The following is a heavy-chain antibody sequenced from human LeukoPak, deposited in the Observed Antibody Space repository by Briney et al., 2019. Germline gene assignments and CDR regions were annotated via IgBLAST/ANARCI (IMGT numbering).Heavy chain of an antibody. V-gene: IGHV3-7*01. CDR3: ARAFGWSADYDFWSGSYSVFDY. CDR1: GFTVSSFW. Sequence: GGSLRLSCAASGFTVSSFWMSWVRQAPGKGLEWVANIKQDGSEKYYVDSVKGRFTISRDNAKNPLYLQMTSLRAEDTAVYYCARAFGWSADYDFWSGSYSVFDYWGQGTLVTVSS. D-gene: IGHD3-3*01. CDR2: IKQDGSEK. J-gene: IGHJ4*02.